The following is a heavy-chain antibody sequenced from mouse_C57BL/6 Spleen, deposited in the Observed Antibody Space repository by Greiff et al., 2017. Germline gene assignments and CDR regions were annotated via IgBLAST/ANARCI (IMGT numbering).Heavy chain of an antibody. Sequence: VQLQQSGPELVKPGASVKIPCKASGYTFTDYYLDWVKQSHGKSLEWIGDINPNNGGTIYNSKFTGKATLTVAKSSSTAYMGHRSLTSEDTAVYYCARSGYYGSSLLFDYWGQGTSLTVSS. CDR1: GYTFTDYY. CDR2: INPNNGGT. V-gene: IGHV1-18*01. CDR3: ARSGYYGSSLLFDY. D-gene: IGHD1-1*01. J-gene: IGHJ2*02.